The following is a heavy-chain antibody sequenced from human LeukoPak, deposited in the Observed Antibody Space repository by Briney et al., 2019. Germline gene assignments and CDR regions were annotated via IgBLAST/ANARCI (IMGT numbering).Heavy chain of an antibody. CDR3: ASPSRKKEQWLVGNVHY. J-gene: IGHJ4*02. CDR1: GFTFSSYA. V-gene: IGHV3-30-3*01. D-gene: IGHD6-19*01. CDR2: ISYDGSNK. Sequence: PGGSLRLSCAASGFTFSSYAMHWVRQAPGKGLEWVAVISYDGSNKYYADSVKGRFTISRDNSKNTLYLQMNSLRPEDTAVYYCASPSRKKEQWLVGNVHYWGQGTLITVSS.